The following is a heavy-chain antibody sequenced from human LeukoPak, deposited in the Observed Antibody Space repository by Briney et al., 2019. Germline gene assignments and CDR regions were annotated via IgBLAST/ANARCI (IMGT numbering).Heavy chain of an antibody. D-gene: IGHD2/OR15-2a*01. Sequence: ASVKVSCKASGDTFSSYAISWVRQAPGQGLEWMGWISTFNGNTNYAQNLQGRVTMTTDTSTTTAYMELRSLISDDTAVYYCARVGNPFFYYYMDVWGKGTTVTVSS. V-gene: IGHV1-18*01. CDR1: GDTFSSYA. CDR2: ISTFNGNT. J-gene: IGHJ6*03. CDR3: ARVGNPFFYYYMDV.